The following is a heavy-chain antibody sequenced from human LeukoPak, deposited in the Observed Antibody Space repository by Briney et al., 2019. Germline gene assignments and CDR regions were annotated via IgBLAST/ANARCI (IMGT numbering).Heavy chain of an antibody. Sequence: SETLSLTCTVSGGSISSGSYYWSWIRQPAGKGLEWIGRIYTSGSTNYNPSLKSRVTISVDTSKNQFSLKLSSVTAADTAMYYCASFVTRIAVVGISARGWFDPWGQGTLVTVSS. V-gene: IGHV4-61*02. CDR3: ASFVTRIAVVGISARGWFDP. CDR1: GGSISSGSYY. CDR2: IYTSGST. J-gene: IGHJ5*02. D-gene: IGHD6-13*01.